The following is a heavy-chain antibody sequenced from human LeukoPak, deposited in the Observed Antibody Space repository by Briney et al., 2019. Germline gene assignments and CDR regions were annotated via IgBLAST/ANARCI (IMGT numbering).Heavy chain of an antibody. CDR3: AKASTVTTRSIDY. CDR2: ISWNSGNI. CDR1: GFTFDDYA. D-gene: IGHD4-17*01. J-gene: IGHJ4*02. Sequence: GGSLRLSCAASGFTFDDYAMHWVRQAPGKGLERVSGISWNSGNIGYADSVKGRFTISRDNAKNSLYLQMNSLRAEDTALYYCAKASTVTTRSIDYWGQGTLVTVSS. V-gene: IGHV3-9*01.